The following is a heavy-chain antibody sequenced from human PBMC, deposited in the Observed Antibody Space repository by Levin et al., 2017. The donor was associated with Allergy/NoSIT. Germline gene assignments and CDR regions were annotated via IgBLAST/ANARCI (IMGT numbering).Heavy chain of an antibody. Sequence: GESLKISCAASGFTFSDAWMSWVRQAPGKGLEWVGRIKSKTDGGTTDYAAPVKGRFTISRDDSKNTLFLQMNSLKTEDTAVYYCTTSRDYDILTGYFNYWGQGTLVTVSS. CDR1: GFTFSDAW. J-gene: IGHJ4*02. CDR2: IKSKTDGGTT. D-gene: IGHD3-9*01. V-gene: IGHV3-15*01. CDR3: TTSRDYDILTGYFNY.